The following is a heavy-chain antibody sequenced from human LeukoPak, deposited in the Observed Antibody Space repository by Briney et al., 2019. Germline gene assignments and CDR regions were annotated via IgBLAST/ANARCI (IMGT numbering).Heavy chain of an antibody. CDR2: IYYSGST. J-gene: IGHJ5*02. CDR1: GGSISSYY. CDR3: ARSSGIVVVPAALYWGYNWFDP. Sequence: SETLSLTCTVSGGSISSYYWSWIRQPPGKGLEWIGYIYYSGSTNYSPSLKSRVTISVDTSKNQFSLKLSSVTAADTAVYYCARSSGIVVVPAALYWGYNWFDPWGQGTLVTVSS. D-gene: IGHD2-2*01. V-gene: IGHV4-59*08.